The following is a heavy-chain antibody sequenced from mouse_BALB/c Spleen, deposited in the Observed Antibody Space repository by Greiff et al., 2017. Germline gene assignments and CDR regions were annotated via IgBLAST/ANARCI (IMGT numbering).Heavy chain of an antibody. V-gene: IGHV5-6-5*01. CDR1: GFTFSSYA. Sequence: EVKVEESGGGLVKPGGSLKLSCAASGFTFSSYAMSWVRQTPEKRLEWVASISSGGSTYYPDSVKGRFTISRDNARNILYLQMSSLRSEDTAMYYCAREERGYDFYAMDYWGQGTSVTVSS. J-gene: IGHJ4*01. CDR2: ISSGGST. D-gene: IGHD2-2*01. CDR3: AREERGYDFYAMDY.